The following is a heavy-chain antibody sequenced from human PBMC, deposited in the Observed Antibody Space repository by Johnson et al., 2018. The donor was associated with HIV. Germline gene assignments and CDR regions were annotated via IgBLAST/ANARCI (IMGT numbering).Heavy chain of an antibody. D-gene: IGHD6-6*01. CDR2: IYSGGST. J-gene: IGHJ3*02. V-gene: IGHV3-66*01. Sequence: MLLVESGGGLVKPGGSLRLSCAASGFTVSSNYMSWVRQAPGKGLEWVSVIYSGGSTYYADSVKGRFTISRDNSKNPLYLQMNSLRAEDTAVYYCARDRRARLPLYAFDIWGQGTMVTVSS. CDR3: ARDRRARLPLYAFDI. CDR1: GFTVSSNY.